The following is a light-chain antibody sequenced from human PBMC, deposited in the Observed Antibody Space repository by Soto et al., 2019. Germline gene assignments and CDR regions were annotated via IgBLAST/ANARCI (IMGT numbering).Light chain of an antibody. CDR3: QHRSNWLA. CDR1: QSISSNY. Sequence: EIVLTQSPGTLSLSPGERATLPCRASQSISSNYLAWYQQKLGQAPRLLIYDASNRATGIPARFSGSGSGTDFTLTITSLEPEDFAVYYCQHRSNWLAFGGGTKVDIK. CDR2: DAS. V-gene: IGKV3-11*01. J-gene: IGKJ4*01.